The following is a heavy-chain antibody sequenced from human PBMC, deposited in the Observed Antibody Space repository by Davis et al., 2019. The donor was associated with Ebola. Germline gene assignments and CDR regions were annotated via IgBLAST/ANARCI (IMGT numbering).Heavy chain of an antibody. J-gene: IGHJ6*02. CDR2: MNPNSGNT. V-gene: IGHV1-8*01. CDR1: GYTFTSYD. CDR3: ARGLSRAGWYTRRHGMDV. Sequence: ASVPVSCKASGYTFTSYDINWVRQATGQGLEWMGWMNPNSGNTGYAQKFQGRVTMTRNTSISTAYMELSSLRSEDTAVYYCARGLSRAGWYTRRHGMDVWGQGTTVTVSS. D-gene: IGHD2-15*01.